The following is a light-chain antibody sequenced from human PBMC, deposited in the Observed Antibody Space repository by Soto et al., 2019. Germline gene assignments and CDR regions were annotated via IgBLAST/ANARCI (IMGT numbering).Light chain of an antibody. CDR2: GAS. CDR3: QQYNNWPSRNT. J-gene: IGKJ2*01. Sequence: EIVMTQSPATLSVSPGERATLSCRASQSVSSNLAWYQQKPGQPPRLLIYGASTRATGIPARFSGSGSGTEFTLTITILQSEDFAVYYCQQYNNWPSRNTFGQGTKLEIK. CDR1: QSVSSN. V-gene: IGKV3-15*01.